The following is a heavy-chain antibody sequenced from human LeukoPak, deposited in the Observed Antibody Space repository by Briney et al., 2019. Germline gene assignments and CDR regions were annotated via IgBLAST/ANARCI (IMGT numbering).Heavy chain of an antibody. J-gene: IGHJ4*02. CDR1: GFTFPNAW. Sequence: GGSLRLSCAASGFTFPNAWVNWVRQAPGKGLEWVGHIKSKGNGGTIDYAAPVKGRFTITGDDSKNTVYLQMNSLEIEDTAVYFCTTDPGTGVRGYWGQGTLVTVSS. V-gene: IGHV3-15*01. CDR2: IKSKGNGGTI. D-gene: IGHD3-10*01. CDR3: TTDPGTGVRGY.